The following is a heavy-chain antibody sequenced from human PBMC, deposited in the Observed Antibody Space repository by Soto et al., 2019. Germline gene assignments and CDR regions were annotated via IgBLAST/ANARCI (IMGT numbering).Heavy chain of an antibody. V-gene: IGHV3-7*01. Sequence: PGGSLRLSCAASGFTFSSYGMHWVRQAPGKGLEWVANIKQDGSENYYVDSVKGRFTISRDSAKNSLYLHMNSLKADDTAVYYCARDVILRSFDWFPPVATIQDYWGQGTLVTVSS. CDR2: IKQDGSEN. D-gene: IGHD3-9*01. J-gene: IGHJ4*02. CDR1: GFTFSSYG. CDR3: ARDVILRSFDWFPPVATIQDY.